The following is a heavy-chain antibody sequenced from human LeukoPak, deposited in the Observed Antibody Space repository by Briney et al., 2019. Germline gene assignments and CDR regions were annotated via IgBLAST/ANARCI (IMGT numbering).Heavy chain of an antibody. Sequence: ASVKVSCKASGYTFTGYYMHWVRQAPGQGLEWMGWINPNSGGTNYAQKFQGWVTMTRDTSISTAYMELSRLRSDDTAVYYCARLTTTPDTAHLDYWGQGTLVTVSS. D-gene: IGHD5-18*01. J-gene: IGHJ4*02. V-gene: IGHV1-2*04. CDR3: ARLTTTPDTAHLDY. CDR2: INPNSGGT. CDR1: GYTFTGYY.